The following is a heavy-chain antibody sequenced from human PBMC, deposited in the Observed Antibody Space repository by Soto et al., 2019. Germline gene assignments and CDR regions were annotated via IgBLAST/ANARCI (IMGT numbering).Heavy chain of an antibody. CDR2: IYYSGSP. D-gene: IGHD1-7*01. Sequence: PSETLSLTCTVSGGSISSGGYYWSWIRQHLGKGLEWLGYIYYSGSPYYNPSLKSRVTISVDTSKNQFSLKLSSVTAADTAVYYCARAITGTTHFDYWCQGTLVTVSS. V-gene: IGHV4-31*03. J-gene: IGHJ4*02. CDR1: GGSISSGGYY. CDR3: ARAITGTTHFDY.